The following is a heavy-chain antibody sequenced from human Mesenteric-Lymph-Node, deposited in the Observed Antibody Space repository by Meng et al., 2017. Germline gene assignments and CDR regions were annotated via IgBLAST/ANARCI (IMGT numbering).Heavy chain of an antibody. V-gene: IGHV1-18*01. J-gene: IGHJ6*02. D-gene: IGHD4-17*01. Sequence: ASVKVSCKASGHTFTTFGITWVRQAPGQGLEWMGWISAYNGNTQYVQKFQGRVTMTTDTSTSTAYMELRSLRSDDTAVYYCARDYGDYYYYGMDVWGQGTTVTVSS. CDR1: GHTFTTFG. CDR3: ARDYGDYYYYGMDV. CDR2: ISAYNGNT.